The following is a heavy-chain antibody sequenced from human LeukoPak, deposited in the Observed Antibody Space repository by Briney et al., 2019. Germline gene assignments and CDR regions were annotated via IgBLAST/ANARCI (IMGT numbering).Heavy chain of an antibody. J-gene: IGHJ4*02. CDR3: ASPEYCSGGSCYSYALDC. CDR2: IIPIFGTA. Sequence: ASVKVSCKASGYTFSSYAISWVRQAPGQGLEWMGGIIPIFGTANYAQKFQGRVTITADESTSTAYMELSSLRSEDTAVYYCASPEYCSGGSCYSYALDCWGQGTLVTVSS. CDR1: GYTFSSYA. V-gene: IGHV1-69*13. D-gene: IGHD2-15*01.